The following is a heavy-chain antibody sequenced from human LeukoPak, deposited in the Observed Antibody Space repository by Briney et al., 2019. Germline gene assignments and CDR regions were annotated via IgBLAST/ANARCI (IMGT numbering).Heavy chain of an antibody. CDR1: GFTFSNYD. J-gene: IGHJ4*02. V-gene: IGHV3-30*18. CDR3: AKDRWTGSYYFDF. CDR2: ISYDGTDK. D-gene: IGHD4-23*01. Sequence: GRSLRLSCAASGFTFSNYDMHWVRQAPGKGLEWVAAISYDGTDKSYADSVKGRFTISRDNSKSTLYLQMNSLRPADTAVYYCAKDRWTGSYYFDFWGQGALLTVSS.